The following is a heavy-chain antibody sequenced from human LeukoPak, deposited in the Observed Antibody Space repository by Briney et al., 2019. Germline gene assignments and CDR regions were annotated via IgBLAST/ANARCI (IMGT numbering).Heavy chain of an antibody. D-gene: IGHD3-10*01. Sequence: GGSLRLSCAASGFTFDDYAIHWVRQAPGRGLECVSGISWNSGSIGYADSVKGRFTISRDNAKNSLYLQMNSLRAEDTALYYCAKGYYGSGSIRYYFDYWGQGTLVTVSS. CDR2: ISWNSGSI. CDR1: GFTFDDYA. CDR3: AKGYYGSGSIRYYFDY. V-gene: IGHV3-9*01. J-gene: IGHJ4*02.